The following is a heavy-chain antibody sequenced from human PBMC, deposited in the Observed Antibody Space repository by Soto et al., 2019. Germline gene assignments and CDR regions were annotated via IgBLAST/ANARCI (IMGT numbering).Heavy chain of an antibody. CDR1: GFTFSLYE. V-gene: IGHV3-48*03. CDR2: ISTSGSTI. CDR3: ARENSPAGLDV. J-gene: IGHJ6*02. D-gene: IGHD6-13*01. Sequence: GGSLRLSCAASGFTFSLYEMTWVRQAPGKGLEWLSYISTSGSTIYHADSVKGRFTISRDNAKNSLFLQMNSLRAEDTAVYYCARENSPAGLDVWGQGTTVTVSS.